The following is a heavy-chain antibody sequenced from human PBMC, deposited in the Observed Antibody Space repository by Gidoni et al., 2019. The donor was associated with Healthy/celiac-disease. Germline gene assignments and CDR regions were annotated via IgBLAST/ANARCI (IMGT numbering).Heavy chain of an antibody. V-gene: IGHV4-30-4*01. D-gene: IGHD2-2*02. Sequence: QVQLQESGPGLVKPSQTLSIPCTVSGGSISSGDYYWSWIRQPPGKGREWFGYIYYSGSTYYNPSLKSRITISVDTSKNQFSLKLSSVTAADTAVYYCARSRSLGYCSSTSCYIRPWIQLWLGGGDFDYWGQGTLVTVSS. J-gene: IGHJ4*02. CDR3: ARSRSLGYCSSTSCYIRPWIQLWLGGGDFDY. CDR1: GGSISSGDYY. CDR2: IYYSGST.